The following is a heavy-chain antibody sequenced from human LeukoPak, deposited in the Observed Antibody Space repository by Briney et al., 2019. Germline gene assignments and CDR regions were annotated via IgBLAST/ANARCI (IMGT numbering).Heavy chain of an antibody. Sequence: GGSLRLSCAASGFTFSSSAMSWVRQAPGKGLEWVSGISGSGGSTFYADSVKGRFTISRDNSKDTLYLQVNSLRAEDTAVYYCATARTLRVTTSFDYWGQGTLVTVSS. V-gene: IGHV3-23*01. D-gene: IGHD4-17*01. CDR2: ISGSGGST. CDR1: GFTFSSSA. CDR3: ATARTLRVTTSFDY. J-gene: IGHJ4*02.